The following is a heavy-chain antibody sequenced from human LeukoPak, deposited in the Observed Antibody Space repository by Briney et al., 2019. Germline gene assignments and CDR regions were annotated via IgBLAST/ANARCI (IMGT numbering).Heavy chain of an antibody. D-gene: IGHD5-18*01. V-gene: IGHV1-69*01. CDR2: IIPIFGTA. CDR3: ARESDTAMDDAFDI. CDR1: GGTFSSYA. Sequence: SVKVSCKASGGTFSSYAISWVRPASGQGLEWMGGIIPIFGTANYAQKFQGRVTITADESTSTAYMELSSLRSEDTAVYYCARESDTAMDDAFDIWGQGTMVTVSS. J-gene: IGHJ3*02.